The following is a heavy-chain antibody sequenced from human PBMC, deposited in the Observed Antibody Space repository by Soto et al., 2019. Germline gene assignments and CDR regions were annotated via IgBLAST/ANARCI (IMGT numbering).Heavy chain of an antibody. D-gene: IGHD4-17*01. Sequence: QVQLQESGPGLVKPSETLSLTCTVSGGSIRDYFWTWIRQPPGKGLEWIRYIYYSGRTNYNPSLKSRVSISVDTSKNHFSLQLRSVTAADTAVYYCARVGGDDFGDSGGFDYWGQGTLVTVSS. CDR1: GGSIRDYF. CDR2: IYYSGRT. CDR3: ARVGGDDFGDSGGFDY. J-gene: IGHJ4*02. V-gene: IGHV4-59*01.